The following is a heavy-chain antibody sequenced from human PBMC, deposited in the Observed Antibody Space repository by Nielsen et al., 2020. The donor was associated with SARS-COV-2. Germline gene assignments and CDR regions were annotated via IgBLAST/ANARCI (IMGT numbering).Heavy chain of an antibody. CDR1: GYSFTSYW. CDR2: IYPGDSDT. Sequence: GESLKISCKGSGYSFTSYWNGWGRQMPGKGLEWMGIIYPGDSDTRYSPSFQGQVTISADKSISTAYLQWSSLKASDTAMYYCARPRYFDRYKNAFDIWGQGTMVTVSS. J-gene: IGHJ3*02. V-gene: IGHV5-51*01. D-gene: IGHD3-9*01. CDR3: ARPRYFDRYKNAFDI.